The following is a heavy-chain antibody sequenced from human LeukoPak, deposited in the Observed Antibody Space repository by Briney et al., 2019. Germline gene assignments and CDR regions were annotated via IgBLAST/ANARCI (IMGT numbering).Heavy chain of an antibody. J-gene: IGHJ4*02. CDR1: GFTFSSYG. CDR3: ARDPGSKVAVEYYFDY. D-gene: IGHD6-19*01. V-gene: IGHV3-33*01. Sequence: GRSLRLSCAASGFTFSSYGMHWVRQAPGKGLEWVAVIWSDGSNKYYADSVKGRFTISRDNSKNTLYLQMNSLRAEDTAVYYCARDPGSKVAVEYYFDYWGQGTLVTVSS. CDR2: IWSDGSNK.